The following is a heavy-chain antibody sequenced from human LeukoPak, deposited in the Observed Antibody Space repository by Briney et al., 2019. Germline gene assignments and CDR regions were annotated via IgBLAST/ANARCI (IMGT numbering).Heavy chain of an antibody. J-gene: IGHJ4*02. D-gene: IGHD4-17*01. CDR2: IYYSGNT. CDR1: VGSISSYS. V-gene: IGHV4-59*01. Sequence: PSETLSLNCTVSVGSISSYSWSWIRQPPGKGLEWIGYIYYSGNTNYNPSLKSRVTISVDTSKNQFSLKLRSVTAADTAVYYFATYLYGIFDFWGQGTLVTVSS. CDR3: ATYLYGIFDF.